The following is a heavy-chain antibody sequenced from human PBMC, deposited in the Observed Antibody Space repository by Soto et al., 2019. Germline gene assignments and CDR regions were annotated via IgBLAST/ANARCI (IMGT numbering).Heavy chain of an antibody. CDR3: ARYRFSDTWSKFDY. CDR2: ISHRGST. V-gene: IGHV4-31*11. D-gene: IGHD3-16*02. CDR1: GVFIRSDAYY. Sequence: SETLSLTCAVSGVFIRSDAYYWIWSRQHPGKGLEWIGYISHRGSTYYNPSLKSRVTISVDTSKNQFSLKLTSVTAADTAVYYCARYRFSDTWSKFDYWGQGTLVTVSS. J-gene: IGHJ4*02.